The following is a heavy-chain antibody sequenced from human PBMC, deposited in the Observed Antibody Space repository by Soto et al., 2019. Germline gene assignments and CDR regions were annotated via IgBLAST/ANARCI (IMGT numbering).Heavy chain of an antibody. D-gene: IGHD1-26*01. CDR1: GFTFSSYA. CDR3: AKPRIVGATSDLDY. CDR2: ISGSGGST. J-gene: IGHJ4*02. Sequence: EVHLLESGGGLVQPGGSLRLSCAASGFTFSSYAMSWVRQAPGKGLEGVSGISGSGGSTDYADSVKGRFTISRDNSRNTLYLQMNSLRADDTSVYYGAKPRIVGATSDLDYWGQGTLVTVSS. V-gene: IGHV3-23*01.